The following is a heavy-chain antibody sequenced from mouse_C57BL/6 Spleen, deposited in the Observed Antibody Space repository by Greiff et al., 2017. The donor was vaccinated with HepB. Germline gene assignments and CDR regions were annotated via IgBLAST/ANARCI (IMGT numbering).Heavy chain of an antibody. CDR3: ARKFTTVSDV. CDR1: GYTFTSYW. V-gene: IGHV1-50*01. CDR2: IDPSDSYT. J-gene: IGHJ1*03. D-gene: IGHD1-1*01. Sequence: QVQLKQPGAELVKPGASVKLSCKASGYTFTSYWMQWVKQRPGQGLEWIGEIDPSDSYTNYNQKFKGKATLTVDTSSSTAYMQLSSLTSEDSAVYYCARKFTTVSDVWGTGTTVTVSS.